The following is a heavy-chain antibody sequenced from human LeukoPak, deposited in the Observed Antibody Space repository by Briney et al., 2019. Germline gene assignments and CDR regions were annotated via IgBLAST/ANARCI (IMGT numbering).Heavy chain of an antibody. CDR3: ARGRVWSSGYLVY. Sequence: SETLSLTCAVCGGSFSGYYWSWIRQPPGKGLEWIGEINHSGSTNYNPSLKSRVTISVDTSKNQSSLKLSSVTAADTAVYYCARGRVWSSGYLVYWGQGTLVTVSS. V-gene: IGHV4-34*01. J-gene: IGHJ4*02. CDR2: INHSGST. CDR1: GGSFSGYY. D-gene: IGHD3-22*01.